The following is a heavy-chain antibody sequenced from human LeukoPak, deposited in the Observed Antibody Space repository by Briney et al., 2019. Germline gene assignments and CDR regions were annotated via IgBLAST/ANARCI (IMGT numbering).Heavy chain of an antibody. D-gene: IGHD3-22*01. CDR3: ARGYYDSSGSSWFDP. CDR1: GGTFSSYA. CDR2: IIPIFGTA. Sequence: SVKVSCKASGGTFSSYAISWVRQAPGQGLEWMGGIIPIFGTANYAQKFQGRVTITTDESTSTAYKELSSLRSEDTAVYYCARGYYDSSGSSWFDPWGQGTLVTVSS. J-gene: IGHJ5*02. V-gene: IGHV1-69*05.